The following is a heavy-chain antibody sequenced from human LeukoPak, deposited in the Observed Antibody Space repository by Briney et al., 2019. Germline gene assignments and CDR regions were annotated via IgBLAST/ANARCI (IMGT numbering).Heavy chain of an antibody. J-gene: IGHJ4*02. CDR1: GGSFSGYY. CDR2: INHSGST. Sequence: SETLSLTCAVYGGSFSGYYWSWIRQPPGKGLEWIGEINHSGSTNYNPSLKSRVTISVDTSKNQFSLKLSSVTAADTAVYYCAMAVRGVIILAGGFDYWGQGTLVTVSS. CDR3: AMAVRGVIILAGGFDY. V-gene: IGHV4-34*01. D-gene: IGHD3-10*01.